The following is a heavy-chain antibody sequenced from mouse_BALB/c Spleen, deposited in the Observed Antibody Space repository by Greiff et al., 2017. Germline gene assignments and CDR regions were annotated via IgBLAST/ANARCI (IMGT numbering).Heavy chain of an antibody. V-gene: IGHV5-6-3*01. CDR2: INSNGGST. J-gene: IGHJ4*01. CDR1: GFTFSSYG. D-gene: IGHD3-2*01. CDR3: ARDGGQLGLRRAMDY. Sequence: EVNVVESGGGLVQPGGSLKLSCAASGFTFSSYGMSWVRQTPDKRLELVATINSNGGSTYYPDSVKGRFTISRDNAKNTLYLQMSSLKSEDTAMYYCARDGGQLGLRRAMDYWGQGTSVTVSS.